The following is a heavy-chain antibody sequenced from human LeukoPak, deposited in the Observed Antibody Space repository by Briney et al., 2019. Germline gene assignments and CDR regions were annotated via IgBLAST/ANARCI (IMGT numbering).Heavy chain of an antibody. CDR2: MNPNSGNT. CDR3: ARGRETYCGSTSCYWGPIYGMDV. V-gene: IGHV1-8*01. J-gene: IGHJ6*02. Sequence: ASVKVSCKASGYTFTSYDINWVRQATGQGLEWMGWMNPNSGNTGYAQKFQGRFTMTRNTSISTAYMELSSLRSEDTAVYYCARGRETYCGSTSCYWGPIYGMDVWGQGTTVTVSS. D-gene: IGHD2-2*01. CDR1: GYTFTSYD.